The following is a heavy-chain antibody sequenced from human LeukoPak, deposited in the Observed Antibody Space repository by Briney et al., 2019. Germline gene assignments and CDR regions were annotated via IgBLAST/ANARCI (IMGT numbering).Heavy chain of an antibody. J-gene: IGHJ6*03. CDR1: GFTFSSYG. CDR3: AKSQSGCSSTSCFGYYYYYMDV. Sequence: GGTLRLSCAASGFTFSSYGMSWVRQAPGKGLEWVSAISGSGGSTYYADSVKGRFTISRDNSKNTLYLQMNSLRAEDTAVYYCAKSQSGCSSTSCFGYYYYYMDVWGKGTTVTISS. V-gene: IGHV3-23*01. D-gene: IGHD2-2*01. CDR2: ISGSGGST.